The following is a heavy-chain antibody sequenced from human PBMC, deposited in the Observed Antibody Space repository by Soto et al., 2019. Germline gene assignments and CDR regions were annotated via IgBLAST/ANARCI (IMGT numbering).Heavy chain of an antibody. CDR2: ISSSSSTI. V-gene: IGHV3-48*01. CDR3: AREYDILNWFDP. J-gene: IGHJ5*02. Sequence: GGSLRLSCAASGFSFSSYSMNWVRQAPGKGLEWVSYISSSSSTIYYADSVKGRFTISRDNAKNSLYLQMNSLRAEDTAVYYCAREYDILNWFDPWGQGILVTVSS. CDR1: GFSFSSYS. D-gene: IGHD3-9*01.